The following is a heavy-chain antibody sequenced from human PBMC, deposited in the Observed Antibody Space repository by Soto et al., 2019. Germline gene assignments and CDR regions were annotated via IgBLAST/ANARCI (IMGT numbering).Heavy chain of an antibody. CDR2: INADNGNT. V-gene: IGHV1-3*01. CDR3: ARAGIQLWLRGAFDI. D-gene: IGHD5-18*01. Sequence: ASVKVSCKASGYTFTSYAMHWVRQAPGQRLEWMGWINADNGNTNYSQKLQGRVTMTTDTSTSTAYMELRSLRSNDTAVYYCARAGIQLWLRGAFDIWGQGTMVTVSS. CDR1: GYTFTSYA. J-gene: IGHJ3*02.